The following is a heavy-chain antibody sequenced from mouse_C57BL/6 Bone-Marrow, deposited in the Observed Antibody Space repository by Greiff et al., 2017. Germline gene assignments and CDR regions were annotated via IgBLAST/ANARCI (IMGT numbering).Heavy chain of an antibody. D-gene: IGHD6-2*01. CDR2: IWGVGST. CDR1: GFSLTSYG. V-gene: IGHV2-6*01. Sequence: VHLVESGPGLVAPSQSLSITCTVSGFSLTSYGVDWVRQSPGKGLEWLGVIWGVGSTNYNSALKSRLSISKDNSKSQVFLKMNSLQTYDTAMYYCASSLFAYWGQGTLVTVSA. CDR3: ASSLFAY. J-gene: IGHJ3*01.